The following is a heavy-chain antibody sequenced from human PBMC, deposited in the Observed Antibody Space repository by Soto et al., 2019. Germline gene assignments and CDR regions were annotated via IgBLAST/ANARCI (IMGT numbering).Heavy chain of an antibody. CDR3: TRRYCSGGGCYSDFDY. Sequence: EVQLVESGGGLVQPGGSLKLSCAASGFTLSGFDIHWVRQASGEGLEWVGRIKTKVESYATELAASVKGRFTISRDDPKNTAYLEMNSLKTEDTAVYYCTRRYCSGGGCYSDFDYWGHGTLVTVSS. D-gene: IGHD2-15*01. CDR2: IKTKVESYAT. V-gene: IGHV3-73*01. J-gene: IGHJ4*01. CDR1: GFTLSGFD.